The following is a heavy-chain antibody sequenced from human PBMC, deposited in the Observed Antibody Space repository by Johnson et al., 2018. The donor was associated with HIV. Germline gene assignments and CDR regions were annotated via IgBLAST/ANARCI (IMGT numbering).Heavy chain of an antibody. CDR2: ISYDGSNK. J-gene: IGHJ3*02. Sequence: QVQLVESGGGVVQPGGSLRFSCAASGFTFSSYAMHWVRQAPGKGLEWVAVISYDGSNKYYADSVKGRFTISRDNSKNTLYLQMNSLRAEDTAVYYCARGGLGDYVVAFDIWGQ. D-gene: IGHD4-17*01. CDR3: ARGGLGDYVVAFDI. V-gene: IGHV3-30-3*01. CDR1: GFTFSSYA.